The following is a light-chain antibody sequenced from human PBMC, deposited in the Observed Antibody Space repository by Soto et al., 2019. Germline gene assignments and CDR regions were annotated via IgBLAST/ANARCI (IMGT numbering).Light chain of an antibody. CDR2: AAS. CDR1: QSVSSSY. Sequence: EIVLTQSPGTLCLSPEERATLSWRASQSVSSSYLVWHQQKPGQAPRLLIYAASRRATGIPDRFSGGGSGTEFTLTISSLEPEDFAVYYCQQCSNWPPITFGQGTRLEIK. V-gene: IGKV3D-20*02. J-gene: IGKJ5*01. CDR3: QQCSNWPPIT.